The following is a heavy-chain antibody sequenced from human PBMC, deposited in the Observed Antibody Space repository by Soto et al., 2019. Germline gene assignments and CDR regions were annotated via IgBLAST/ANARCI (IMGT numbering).Heavy chain of an antibody. CDR2: IYYSGST. V-gene: IGHV4-31*03. CDR1: GGSISSGDYY. D-gene: IGHD2-2*01. Sequence: TLSLTCTVSGGSISSGDYYWSWIRQHPGKGLEWIGYIYYSGSTYYNPSLKSRVTISVDTSKNQFSLKLSSVTAADTAVYYCARWEDCSSTSCYSAFDYWGQGTLVTVSS. J-gene: IGHJ4*02. CDR3: ARWEDCSSTSCYSAFDY.